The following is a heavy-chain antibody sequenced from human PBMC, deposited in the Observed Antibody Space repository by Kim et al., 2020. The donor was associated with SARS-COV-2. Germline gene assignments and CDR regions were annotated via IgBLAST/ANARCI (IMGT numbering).Heavy chain of an antibody. D-gene: IGHD3-9*01. CDR2: IYSSGST. Sequence: SETLSLTCTVSGVTIRSYDWSWIRQPAGKGLEWMGRIYSSGSTNYYPSLKSRVTMSADTSKNHFSLKLSSVTAADTAVHYCAREEITIFVTHAFVIWVQG. CDR1: GVTIRSYD. J-gene: IGHJ3*02. CDR3: AREEITIFVTHAFVI. V-gene: IGHV4-4*07.